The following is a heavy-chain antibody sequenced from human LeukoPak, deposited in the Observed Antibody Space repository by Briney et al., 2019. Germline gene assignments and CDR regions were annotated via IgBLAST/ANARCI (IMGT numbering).Heavy chain of an antibody. J-gene: IGHJ4*02. V-gene: IGHV4-59*01. CDR3: ARSPGGGNSNGFAD. CDR2: IYYSGST. D-gene: IGHD5-18*01. Sequence: PSETLSLTCTVSGGSISSYYWSWIRQPPGKGLEWIGYIYYSGSTNYNPSLKSRVTISVDTSKNQFSLKLSSVTAADTAVYYCARSPGGGNSNGFADWGQGTRVTVSS. CDR1: GGSISSYY.